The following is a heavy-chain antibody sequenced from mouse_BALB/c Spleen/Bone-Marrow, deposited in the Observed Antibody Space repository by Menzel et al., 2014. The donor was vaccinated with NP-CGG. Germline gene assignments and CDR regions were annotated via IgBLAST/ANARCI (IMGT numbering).Heavy chain of an antibody. CDR3: ARGYGNSAWFAY. Sequence: DLVKPVASVKLSCKASGYTFTSYWINWIKQRPGQGLEWIGRIAPGSGSTYYNEMFKGKATLTVDTSSSTAYIQLSSLSSEDSAVYFCARGYGNSAWFAYWGQGTLVTVSA. CDR2: IAPGSGST. CDR1: GYTFTSYW. J-gene: IGHJ3*01. V-gene: IGHV1S41*01. D-gene: IGHD2-10*02.